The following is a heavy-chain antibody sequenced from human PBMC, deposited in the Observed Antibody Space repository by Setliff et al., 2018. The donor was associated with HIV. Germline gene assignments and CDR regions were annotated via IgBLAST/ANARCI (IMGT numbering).Heavy chain of an antibody. Sequence: ASVKVSCKASGYAFTNFLMYWVRQAPGQRLEWMGWLNGGNGNTKYAQKFQGRVTITRDTSASTVYMELISLRSEDTAVYYCARGLRYFDWLTHLGAFDVWGQGTMVTVSS. CDR2: LNGGNGNT. J-gene: IGHJ3*01. V-gene: IGHV1-3*01. CDR1: GYAFTNFL. D-gene: IGHD3-9*01. CDR3: ARGLRYFDWLTHLGAFDV.